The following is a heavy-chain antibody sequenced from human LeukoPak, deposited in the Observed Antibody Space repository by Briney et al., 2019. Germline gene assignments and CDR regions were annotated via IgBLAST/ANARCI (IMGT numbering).Heavy chain of an antibody. CDR3: ALRRYSYSSLAEETYYFDY. J-gene: IGHJ4*02. V-gene: IGHV4-34*01. CDR1: GGSFSGYY. CDR2: INHSGST. Sequence: SETLSLTCAVYGGSFSGYYWSWIRQPPGKGLEWIGEINHSGSTNYNPSLKSRVTISVDTSKNQFSLKLSSVTAADTAVYYCALRRYSYSSLAEETYYFDYWGQGTLVTVSS. D-gene: IGHD5-18*01.